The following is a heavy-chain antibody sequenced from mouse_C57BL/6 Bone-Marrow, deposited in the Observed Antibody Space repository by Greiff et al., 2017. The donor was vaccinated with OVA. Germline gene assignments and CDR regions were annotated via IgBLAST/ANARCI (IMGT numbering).Heavy chain of an antibody. V-gene: IGHV5-17*01. Sequence: EVQRVESGGGLVKPGGSLKLSCAASGFTFSDYGMHWVRQAPEKGLEWVAYISSGSSTIYYADTVKGRFTISRDNAKNTLFLQMTSLRSEDTAMYYCAKDYYGSSPYYYAMDYWGQGTSVTVSS. CDR2: ISSGSSTI. CDR1: GFTFSDYG. J-gene: IGHJ4*01. D-gene: IGHD1-1*01. CDR3: AKDYYGSSPYYYAMDY.